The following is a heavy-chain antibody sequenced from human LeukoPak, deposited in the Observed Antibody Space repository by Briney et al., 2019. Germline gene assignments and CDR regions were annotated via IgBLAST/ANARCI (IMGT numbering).Heavy chain of an antibody. Sequence: GASVKVSCEASGYSFVFFGVSWVRQAPGQGLEWMGWINSHNGNTNYAERLQGRVTMTTDTSTSTSYMELRSLRSDDTAVYYCARAVSGSLYGDFDFWGQGTLVTVSS. D-gene: IGHD1-26*01. CDR3: ARAVSGSLYGDFDF. J-gene: IGHJ4*02. V-gene: IGHV1-18*01. CDR2: INSHNGNT. CDR1: GYSFVFFG.